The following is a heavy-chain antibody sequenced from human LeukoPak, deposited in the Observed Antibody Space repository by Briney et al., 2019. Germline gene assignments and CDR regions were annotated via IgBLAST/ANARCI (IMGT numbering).Heavy chain of an antibody. CDR1: GFTFSNAW. V-gene: IGHV3-23*01. CDR3: AKDGLVVAATHFDY. J-gene: IGHJ4*02. Sequence: GGSLRLSCVASGFTFSNAWMSWIRQVPGKGLEWVSAISRSDGSTFYADSVKGRFTISRDNSKDTLYLQLNSLRAEDTAVYYCAKDGLVVAATHFDYWGQGTLVTVSS. D-gene: IGHD2-15*01. CDR2: ISRSDGST.